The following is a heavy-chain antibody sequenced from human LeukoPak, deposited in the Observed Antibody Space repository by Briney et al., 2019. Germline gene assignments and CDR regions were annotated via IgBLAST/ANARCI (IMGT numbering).Heavy chain of an antibody. D-gene: IGHD3-10*01. Sequence: GGSLRLSCAASGFTVSSNYMYWVRQAPGEGLGWGSVIYSGARRYYAASVKGRFTISRDNYKNPLSLQMNRLRAEDTAVYYCAGDFPPGYWGQGTLVTVSS. CDR3: AGDFPPGY. CDR1: GFTVSSNY. J-gene: IGHJ4*02. V-gene: IGHV3-53*01. CDR2: IYSGARR.